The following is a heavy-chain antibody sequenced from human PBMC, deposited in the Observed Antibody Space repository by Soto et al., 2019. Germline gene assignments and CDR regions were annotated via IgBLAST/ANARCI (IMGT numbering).Heavy chain of an antibody. J-gene: IGHJ5*02. CDR3: ARGPLS. Sequence: QVQLQESGPGLVKPSQTLSLTCTVSGASISSGGYYWSWIRQHPGKGLEWIGYSYYSGSTYYNPALQSRVTISVDTSKKQFSLKLRSLTAADTAVHYCARGPLSWGQGTLVTVSS. CDR2: SYYSGST. V-gene: IGHV4-31*03. CDR1: GASISSGGYY.